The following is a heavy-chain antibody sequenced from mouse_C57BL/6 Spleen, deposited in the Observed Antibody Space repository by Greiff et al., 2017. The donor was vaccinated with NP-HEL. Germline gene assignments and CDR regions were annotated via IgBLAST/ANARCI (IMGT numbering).Heavy chain of an antibody. CDR3: ARPAAQAYYFDY. CDR2: IYPGSGNT. Sequence: VQLQESGAELVRPGASVKLSCKASGYTFTDYYINWVKQRPGQGLEWIARIYPGSGNTYYNEKFKGKATLTAEKSSSTAYMQLSSLTSEDSAVYFCARPAAQAYYFDYWGQGTTLTVSS. V-gene: IGHV1-76*01. J-gene: IGHJ2*01. D-gene: IGHD3-2*02. CDR1: GYTFTDYY.